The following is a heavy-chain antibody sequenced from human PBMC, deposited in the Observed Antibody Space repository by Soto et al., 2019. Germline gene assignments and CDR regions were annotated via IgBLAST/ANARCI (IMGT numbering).Heavy chain of an antibody. V-gene: IGHV3-11*06. Sequence: KAXGSLKLSCSAAGFTFSDYYMSWIRQAPGKGLEWVSYISSSSSYTNYADSVKGRFTISRDNAKNSLYLQMNSLRAEDTAVYYCARGEWELLYYYGMDAWGQGTTVTVSS. CDR2: ISSSSSYT. CDR1: GFTFSDYY. J-gene: IGHJ6*02. D-gene: IGHD1-26*01. CDR3: ARGEWELLYYYGMDA.